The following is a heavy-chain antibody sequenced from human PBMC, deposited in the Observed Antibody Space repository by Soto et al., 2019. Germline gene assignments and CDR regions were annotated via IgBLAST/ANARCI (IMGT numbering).Heavy chain of an antibody. Sequence: GASVKVSCKASGGTFSSYAISWVRQAPGQGLEWMGGIIPIFGTANYAQKFQGRVTITADESTSTAYMELSSLRSEDTAVYYCAGGLAAAGLRSAFDIWGQGTMVTVSS. D-gene: IGHD6-13*01. V-gene: IGHV1-69*13. CDR2: IIPIFGTA. CDR1: GGTFSSYA. J-gene: IGHJ3*02. CDR3: AGGLAAAGLRSAFDI.